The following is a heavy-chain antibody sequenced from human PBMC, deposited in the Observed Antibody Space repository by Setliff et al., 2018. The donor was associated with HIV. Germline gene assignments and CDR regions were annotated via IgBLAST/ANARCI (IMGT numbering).Heavy chain of an antibody. Sequence: GGSLRLSCVASGFRFGDYPMRWVRQAPGKGLEWLSLITWDGNKIFYADSVRGRFRISRDNRRNSLFLQMDSLRFEDTATYYCAKVGGDGRYYYYHMDVWGKGTTVTV. J-gene: IGHJ6*04. D-gene: IGHD3-10*01. CDR1: GFRFGDYP. CDR3: AKVGGDGRYYYYHMDV. V-gene: IGHV3-43*01. CDR2: ITWDGNKI.